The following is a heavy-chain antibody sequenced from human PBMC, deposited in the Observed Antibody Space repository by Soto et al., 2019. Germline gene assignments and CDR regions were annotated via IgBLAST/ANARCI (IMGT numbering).Heavy chain of an antibody. D-gene: IGHD3-10*01. CDR3: AKNLELWFGELLSFDY. V-gene: IGHV3-30*18. Sequence: QVQLVESGGGVVQPGRSLRLSCAASGFTFSSYGMHWVRQAPGKGLEWVAVISYDGSNKYYADSVKGRFTISRDNSKNTLYLQMNSLRAEDTAVYYCAKNLELWFGELLSFDYWGQGTLVTVSS. CDR2: ISYDGSNK. J-gene: IGHJ4*02. CDR1: GFTFSSYG.